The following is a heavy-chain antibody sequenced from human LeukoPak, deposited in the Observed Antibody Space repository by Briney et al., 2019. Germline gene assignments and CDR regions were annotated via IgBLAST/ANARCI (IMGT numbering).Heavy chain of an antibody. CDR3: ARDDVVVPAAKPGLDY. D-gene: IGHD2-2*01. CDR1: GFTFSSYS. V-gene: IGHV3-21*01. J-gene: IGHJ4*02. Sequence: GGSLRLSCAAPGFTFSSYSMNWVRQAPGKGLEWVSSISSSSSYIYYADSVKGRFTISRDNAKNSLYLRMNSLRAEDTAVYYCARDDVVVPAAKPGLDYWGQGTLVTVSS. CDR2: ISSSSSYI.